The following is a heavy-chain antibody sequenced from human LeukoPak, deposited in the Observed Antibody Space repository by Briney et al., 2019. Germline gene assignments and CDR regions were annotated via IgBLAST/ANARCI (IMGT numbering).Heavy chain of an antibody. D-gene: IGHD3-22*01. CDR2: FSVSDGIT. J-gene: IGHJ2*01. CDR1: GFTFSSYA. CDR3: ARNGRPIVVEWYFDL. V-gene: IGHV3-23*01. Sequence: GGSLRLSCAASGFTFSSYAMSWVRQAPGKGLEWVSGFSVSDGITYYADSVKGRFTISRDNSKNTLYLQMNSLRAEDTALYYCARNGRPIVVEWYFDLWGRGTLVTVSS.